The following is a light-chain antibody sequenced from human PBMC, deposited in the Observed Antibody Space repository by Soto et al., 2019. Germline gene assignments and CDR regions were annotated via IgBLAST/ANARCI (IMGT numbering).Light chain of an antibody. CDR3: SSYTSSSTRV. Sequence: QSALTQPASVSGSPGQSITISCTGTSNDVGAYNYVSWYQQHLGKAPKLMIYDVSNRPSGVSNRFSGSKSGNTASLTISGLQAEDEADYYCSSYTSSSTRVFGTGTKVTVL. J-gene: IGLJ1*01. CDR2: DVS. V-gene: IGLV2-14*01. CDR1: SNDVGAYNY.